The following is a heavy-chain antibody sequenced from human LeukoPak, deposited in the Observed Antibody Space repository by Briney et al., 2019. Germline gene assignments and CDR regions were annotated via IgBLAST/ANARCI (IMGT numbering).Heavy chain of an antibody. CDR2: ISAYNGIT. J-gene: IGHJ4*02. V-gene: IGHV1-8*02. CDR3: ARGTRYFDWLLSGYFDY. D-gene: IGHD3-9*01. CDR1: GYTFTSYG. Sequence: ASVKVSCKASGYTFTSYGISWVRQAPGQGLEWMGWISAYNGITGYAQKFQGRVTMTRNTSISTAYMELSSLRSEDTAVYYCARGTRYFDWLLSGYFDYWGQGTLVTVSS.